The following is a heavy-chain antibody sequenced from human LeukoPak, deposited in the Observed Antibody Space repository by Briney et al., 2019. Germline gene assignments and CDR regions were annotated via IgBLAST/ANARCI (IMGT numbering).Heavy chain of an antibody. Sequence: SVKVSCKASGGTFSSYAISWVRQAPGQGLEWMGGIIPIFGTANYAQKFQGRVTITADESTSTAYMELSSLRSEDTAVYYCAAVGNVGAKTASFDYWGQGTLVTVSS. V-gene: IGHV1-69*13. CDR2: IIPIFGTA. CDR3: AAVGNVGAKTASFDY. CDR1: GGTFSSYA. D-gene: IGHD1-26*01. J-gene: IGHJ4*02.